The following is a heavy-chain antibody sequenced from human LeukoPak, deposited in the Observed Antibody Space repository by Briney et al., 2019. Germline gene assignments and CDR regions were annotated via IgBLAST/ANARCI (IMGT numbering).Heavy chain of an antibody. Sequence: ASVKVSCKVSGYTLTELSMHWVRQAPGKGLEWMGGFDPEDGETIYAQKFQGRVTMTEDTSTDTAYMELSSLRPEDTAVYYCATARSKSPYCSSTSCYGEWYFDYWGQGTLVTVSS. CDR3: ATARSKSPYCSSTSCYGEWYFDY. V-gene: IGHV1-24*01. CDR2: FDPEDGET. CDR1: GYTLTELS. D-gene: IGHD2-2*01. J-gene: IGHJ4*02.